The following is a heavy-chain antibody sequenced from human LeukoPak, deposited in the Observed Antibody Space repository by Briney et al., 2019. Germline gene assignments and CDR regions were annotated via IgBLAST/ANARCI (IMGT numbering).Heavy chain of an antibody. D-gene: IGHD1-26*01. V-gene: IGHV4-59*01. CDR3: ARGGNYWPQWWFDP. J-gene: IGHJ5*02. Sequence: SETLSLTCTVSGGSISTYYWSWIRQPPGKGLEWIGYIYYTGSTSYNPSLKSRVTMSLDASKNQFSLELNSVTPADTAVYYCARGGNYWPQWWFDPLGLGTLVSVSS. CDR1: GGSISTYY. CDR2: IYYTGST.